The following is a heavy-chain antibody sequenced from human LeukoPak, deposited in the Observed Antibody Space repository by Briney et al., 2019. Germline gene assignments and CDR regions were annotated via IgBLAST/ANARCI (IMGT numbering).Heavy chain of an antibody. J-gene: IGHJ6*02. CDR2: IYFSGAT. Sequence: SETLSHTCTVSGGSISNYYWSWIRQSPVKGLEWIGYIYFSGATNYNPSLKSRVTISVDTSKNQFSLKLSSVTAADTAVYYCAREDPQTTVPEGLDVWGQGTTVTVSS. CDR1: GGSISNYY. D-gene: IGHD4-17*01. CDR3: AREDPQTTVPEGLDV. V-gene: IGHV4-59*01.